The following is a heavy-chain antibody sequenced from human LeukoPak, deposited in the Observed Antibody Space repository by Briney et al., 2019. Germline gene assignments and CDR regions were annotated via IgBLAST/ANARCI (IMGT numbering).Heavy chain of an antibody. D-gene: IGHD2-15*01. CDR2: ISYDGSHK. J-gene: IGHJ4*02. Sequence: GGSLRLSCAASGFTFSGYGMHWVRQAPGKGLEWVAVISYDGSHKYYAESVKGRFTISRDNSKNTLYLQMNSLRAEDTAVYYCAKSKGLVVVGGTFDYWGLGTLVTVSS. CDR1: GFTFSGYG. CDR3: AKSKGLVVVGGTFDY. V-gene: IGHV3-30*18.